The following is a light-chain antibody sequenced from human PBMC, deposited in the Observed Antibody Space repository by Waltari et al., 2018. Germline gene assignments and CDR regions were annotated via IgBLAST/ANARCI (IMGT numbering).Light chain of an antibody. Sequence: QAVVTQEPSLTVSPGETVTLTCGSSAGAVTSGLYPSWFPQKPGQAPRTLIYDTRNNHSWTPARFSGSRLGGKAALTLSGAQPEDEAEYYCLISYSGVGVFGGGTKLTVL. CDR3: LISYSGVGV. J-gene: IGLJ3*02. CDR2: DTR. V-gene: IGLV7-46*01. CDR1: AGAVTSGLY.